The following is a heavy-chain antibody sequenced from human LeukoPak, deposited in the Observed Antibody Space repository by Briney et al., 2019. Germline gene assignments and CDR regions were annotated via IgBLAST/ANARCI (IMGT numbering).Heavy chain of an antibody. Sequence: SETLSLTCSVSGDSITGYYWGWIRQPPGKGLEWIGEINHSGSTYYNPSLKSRVTISVDTSKNQFSLKLTSVTAADTAVYYCARQGGGSYFRGHYFDYWGQGTLVTVSS. CDR1: GDSITGYY. CDR3: ARQGGGSYFRGHYFDY. J-gene: IGHJ4*02. CDR2: INHSGST. D-gene: IGHD1-26*01. V-gene: IGHV4-34*01.